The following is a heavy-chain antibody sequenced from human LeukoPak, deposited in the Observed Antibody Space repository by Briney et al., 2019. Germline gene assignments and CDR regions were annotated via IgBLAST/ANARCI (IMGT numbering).Heavy chain of an antibody. J-gene: IGHJ4*02. D-gene: IGHD6-13*01. Sequence: SETLSLTCAVYGGSFSGYYWSWIRQPPGKGLEWIGEINHSGSTNYNPSLKSRVTISVDTSKNQFSLKLSSVTAADTAVYYCARPGVAAAGFDYWGQGTLVTVSS. CDR2: INHSGST. CDR3: ARPGVAAAGFDY. V-gene: IGHV4-34*01. CDR1: GGSFSGYY.